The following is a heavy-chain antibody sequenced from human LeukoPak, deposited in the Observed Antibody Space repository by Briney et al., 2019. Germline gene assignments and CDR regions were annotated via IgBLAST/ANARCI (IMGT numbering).Heavy chain of an antibody. J-gene: IGHJ4*02. Sequence: GSLRLSCAASGFTFSSYSMNWVRQAPGKGLEWIGEINHSGSTNYNPSLKSRVTISVDTSKNQFSLKLSSVTAADTAVYYCARRNPDTAMVSGPNRFDYWGQGTLVTVSS. CDR1: GFTFSSYS. CDR3: ARRNPDTAMVSGPNRFDY. V-gene: IGHV4-34*01. CDR2: INHSGST. D-gene: IGHD5-18*01.